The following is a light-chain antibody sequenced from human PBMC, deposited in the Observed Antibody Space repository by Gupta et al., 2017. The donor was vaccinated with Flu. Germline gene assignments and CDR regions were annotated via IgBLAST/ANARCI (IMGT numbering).Light chain of an antibody. V-gene: IGLV2-14*01. J-gene: IGLJ2*01. CDR2: MVT. CDR1: SSNSVGYED. CDR3: SSGTDAYTLVL. Sequence: SSNSVGYEDVSWYQQHPARPPKRMIVMVTNRPSGVSTRFPGSRSGVTATLTIAGPQAEEEADYYCSSGTDAYTLVLFGGGTKLTVL.